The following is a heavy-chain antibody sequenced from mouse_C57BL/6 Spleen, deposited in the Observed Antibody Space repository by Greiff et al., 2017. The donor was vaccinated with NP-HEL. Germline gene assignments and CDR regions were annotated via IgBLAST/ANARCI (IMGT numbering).Heavy chain of an antibody. CDR1: GYAFTNYL. J-gene: IGHJ1*03. D-gene: IGHD1-1*01. CDR2: INPGSGGT. V-gene: IGHV1-54*01. CDR3: ARGVVVAHWYFDV. Sequence: QVQLQQSGAELVRPGTSVKVSCKASGYAFTNYLIEWVKQRPGQGLEWIGVINPGSGGTNYNEKFKGKATLTADKSSSTAYMQLSSLTSEDSAVYFCARGVVVAHWYFDVWGTGTTVTVSS.